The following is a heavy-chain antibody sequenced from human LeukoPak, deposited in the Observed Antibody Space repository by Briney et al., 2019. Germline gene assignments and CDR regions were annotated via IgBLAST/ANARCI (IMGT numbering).Heavy chain of an antibody. CDR3: ARGQRITMTD. J-gene: IGHJ4*02. V-gene: IGHV4-34*01. CDR1: GGSFSGYY. CDR2: INHSGST. Sequence: TPSETLSLTCAVYGGSFSGYYWSWIRQPPGKGLEWIGEINHSGSTNYNPSLKSRVAISVDTSRNQFSLRLSSVTAADTAVYYCARGQRITMTDWGQGTLVTVSS. D-gene: IGHD3-22*01.